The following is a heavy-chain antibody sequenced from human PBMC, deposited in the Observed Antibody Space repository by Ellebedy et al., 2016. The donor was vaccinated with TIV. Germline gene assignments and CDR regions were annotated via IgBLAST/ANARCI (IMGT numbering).Heavy chain of an antibody. D-gene: IGHD3-10*01. CDR2: VNGAESTT. J-gene: IGHJ4*02. CDR1: GFNFRSYW. V-gene: IGHV3-74*01. CDR3: AKDVTGSYHIIDY. Sequence: GESLKISCATSGFNFRSYWMHWVRQAPRKGLAWVSHVNGAESTTVYADSVKGRFTISKDIAKSTLYLQLDSLRADDTAVYHCAKDVTGSYHIIDYWGQGTLVTVAS.